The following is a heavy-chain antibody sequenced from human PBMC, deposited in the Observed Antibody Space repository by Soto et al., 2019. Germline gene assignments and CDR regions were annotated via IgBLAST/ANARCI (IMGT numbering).Heavy chain of an antibody. CDR2: IRSSGYM. Sequence: GPLRLSWAASGFTVSRQNKRRVRQAPGKGLEWVSSIRSSGYMYYADSVKGRFTISRDNAKNSLYLQMNSLRAEDTAVYYCATLYYDVLTSVFGGQGTLVTVSS. J-gene: IGHJ4*02. CDR1: GFTVSRQN. D-gene: IGHD3-9*01. V-gene: IGHV3-21*01. CDR3: ATLYYDVLTSVF.